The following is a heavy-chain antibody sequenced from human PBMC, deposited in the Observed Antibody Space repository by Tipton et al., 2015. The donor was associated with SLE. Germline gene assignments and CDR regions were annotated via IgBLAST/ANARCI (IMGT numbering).Heavy chain of an antibody. CDR2: INHSGST. J-gene: IGHJ3*01. CDR1: GGSFSGYY. Sequence: TLSLTCAVYGGSFSGYYWSWIRQPPGKGLEWIGEINHSGSTNYNPSLKSRVTISADTSKNQFSLKLTSVTAADTAVYYCARDPGRLGKAFDFWGQGTMVTVSS. CDR3: ARDPGRLGKAFDF. V-gene: IGHV4-34*01. D-gene: IGHD3-9*01.